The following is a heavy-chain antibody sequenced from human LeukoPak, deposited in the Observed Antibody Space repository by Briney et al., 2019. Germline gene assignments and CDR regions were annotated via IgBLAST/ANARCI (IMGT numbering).Heavy chain of an antibody. CDR2: ISGSGGNT. J-gene: IGHJ4*02. D-gene: IGHD3-22*01. Sequence: GGSLRLSCAASGFTFSNYAMNWVRQAPGKGLEWVSGISGSGGNTYYADSVKGHFTISRDNSKNTLYVQLNSLRAEDTAVYYCARDQFGDYFRGADYWGQGTRVTVSS. CDR1: GFTFSNYA. V-gene: IGHV3-23*01. CDR3: ARDQFGDYFRGADY.